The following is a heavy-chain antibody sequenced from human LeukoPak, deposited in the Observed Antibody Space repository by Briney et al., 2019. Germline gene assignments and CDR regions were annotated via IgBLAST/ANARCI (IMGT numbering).Heavy chain of an antibody. CDR3: AKDFVGATIYYYYGMDV. J-gene: IGHJ6*02. V-gene: IGHV3-23*01. D-gene: IGHD1-26*01. Sequence: GGSLRLSCAASGFTFSSYAMSWVRQAPGKGLEWVSAISGSGGSTYYADSVKGRFTISRDNSKNTLYLQMNSLRAEDTAVYYCAKDFVGATIYYYYGMDVWGQGTTVTVSS. CDR2: ISGSGGST. CDR1: GFTFSSYA.